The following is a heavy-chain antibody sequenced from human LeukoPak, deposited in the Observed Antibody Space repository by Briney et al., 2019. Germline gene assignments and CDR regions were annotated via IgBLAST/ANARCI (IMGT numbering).Heavy chain of an antibody. CDR2: IYTSGTT. CDR1: GGSISSYY. J-gene: IGHJ4*02. V-gene: IGHV4-4*07. CDR3: ARDRGFGELSSFDY. Sequence: SETLSLTCTVSGGSISSYYWSWIRQPAGKGLEWIGRIYTSGTTNYNPSLKSRVTMSVDTSKNQFSLRLSSVTAADTAAYYCARDRGFGELSSFDYWGQGTLVTVSS. D-gene: IGHD3-10*01.